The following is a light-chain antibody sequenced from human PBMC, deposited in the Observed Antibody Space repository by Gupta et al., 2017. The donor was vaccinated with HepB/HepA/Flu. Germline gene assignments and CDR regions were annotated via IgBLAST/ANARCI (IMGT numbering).Light chain of an antibody. Sequence: DIRLTQSPSFLSASVGDRVTITCRASQGISSYLAWYQQNPGKAPKLLISAASTLQSGVPSRFSGGGSGTEFTLTISSLQPEDFATYYCQQLKSYPLTFGQGTRLEIK. CDR2: AAS. CDR3: QQLKSYPLT. CDR1: QGISSY. J-gene: IGKJ5*01. V-gene: IGKV1-9*01.